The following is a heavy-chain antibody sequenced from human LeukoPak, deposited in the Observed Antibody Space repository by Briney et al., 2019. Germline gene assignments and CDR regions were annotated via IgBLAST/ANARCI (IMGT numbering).Heavy chain of an antibody. CDR2: IYPDDSDT. V-gene: IGHV5-51*01. D-gene: IGHD6-19*01. CDR1: GFRFSSSW. Sequence: GESLRISCQGSGFRFSSSWIGWVRQMPGKGLEWMGIIYPDDSDTRYNPSFQGQVTMSADRSMNTAYLQWSRLKTSDTAIYYCAPHLYCSGRPPYFDYWGQGTLLTVSS. CDR3: APHLYCSGRPPYFDY. J-gene: IGHJ4*02.